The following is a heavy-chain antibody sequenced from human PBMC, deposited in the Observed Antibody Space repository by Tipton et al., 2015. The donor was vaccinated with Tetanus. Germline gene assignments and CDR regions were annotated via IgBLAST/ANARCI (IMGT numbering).Heavy chain of an antibody. J-gene: IGHJ3*01. CDR1: GVSITASH. CDR3: ARVANRSRRRGFDV. Sequence: TLSLTCTVSGVSITASHWSWIRQAPGKGLEWIAKIYFREGTDYNPSLQGRVRISLDTSKSQISLILFSVTAADTGVYYCARVANRSRRRGFDVWGQGTMVAVSS. CDR2: IYFREGT. V-gene: IGHV4-59*01. D-gene: IGHD3-10*01.